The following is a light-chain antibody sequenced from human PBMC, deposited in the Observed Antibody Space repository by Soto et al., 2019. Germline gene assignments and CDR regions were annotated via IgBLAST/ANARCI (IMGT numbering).Light chain of an antibody. V-gene: IGKV1-5*03. J-gene: IGKJ4*01. CDR2: KAS. CDR1: QSVSSW. CDR3: QQYISYPLT. Sequence: DIQMTQSPSTLSASVGDRVTITCRASQSVSSWLAWYQQTPGKAPKLLIYKASSLESGVPSRFSGSGSGTEFPLTISSLQPDDFASYYCQQYISYPLTLGGGTKVEIK.